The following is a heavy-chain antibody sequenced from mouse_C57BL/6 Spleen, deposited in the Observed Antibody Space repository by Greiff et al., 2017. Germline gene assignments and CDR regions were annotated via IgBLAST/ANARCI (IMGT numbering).Heavy chain of an antibody. D-gene: IGHD1-1*01. CDR3: TTLITTVVAHYAMDY. V-gene: IGHV14-4*01. CDR2: IDPENGDT. CDR1: GFNIKDDY. J-gene: IGHJ4*01. Sequence: EVQLQQSGAELVRPGASVKLSCTASGFNIKDDYMHWVKQRPEQGLEWIGWIDPENGDTEYASKFQGKATITADTSSNTAYLQLSSLTSEDTAVYYCTTLITTVVAHYAMDYWGQGTSVTVSS.